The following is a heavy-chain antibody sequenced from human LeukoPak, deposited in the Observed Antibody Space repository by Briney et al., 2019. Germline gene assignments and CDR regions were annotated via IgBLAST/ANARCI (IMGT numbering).Heavy chain of an antibody. D-gene: IGHD2-21*02. CDR3: TRSRRVYCGGDCFSFDY. CDR1: GFTFDDYG. V-gene: IGHV3-49*03. Sequence: GGSLRLSCTVSGFTFDDYGMSWFRQAPGKGLEWVGFIRSKAYGGTTEYAASVKGRFTISRDDSKSIAYLQMNSVKTEDTAVYYCTRSRRVYCGGDCFSFDYWGQGTLVTVSS. CDR2: IRSKAYGGTT. J-gene: IGHJ4*02.